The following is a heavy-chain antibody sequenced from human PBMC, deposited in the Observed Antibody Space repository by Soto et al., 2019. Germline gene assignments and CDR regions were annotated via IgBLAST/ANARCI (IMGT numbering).Heavy chain of an antibody. CDR2: IKSKTDGGTT. V-gene: IGHV3-15*01. Sequence: GGSLRLSCAASGFTFSNAWMSWVRQAPGKGLEWVGRIKSKTDGGTTDYAAPVKGRFTISRDDSKNTLYLQMNSLKTEDTAVYYCTTAWYGYSYGYFDYWGQGTLVTVSS. J-gene: IGHJ4*02. D-gene: IGHD5-18*01. CDR3: TTAWYGYSYGYFDY. CDR1: GFTFSNAW.